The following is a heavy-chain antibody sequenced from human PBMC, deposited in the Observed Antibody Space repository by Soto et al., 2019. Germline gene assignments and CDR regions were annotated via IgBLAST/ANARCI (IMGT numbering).Heavy chain of an antibody. V-gene: IGHV3-11*06. D-gene: IGHD1-7*01. J-gene: IGHJ4*02. CDR2: SSDSGTFT. Sequence: GGSLSLSCAASGFTFSDYYMSWIRQAPGKGLEWLSYSSDSGTFTRYADSVKGRFSISRDNAKNSLYLQINSLRGEDTAIYYCARSGGNYNLLDYWGQGTPVTVSS. CDR3: ARSGGNYNLLDY. CDR1: GFTFSDYY.